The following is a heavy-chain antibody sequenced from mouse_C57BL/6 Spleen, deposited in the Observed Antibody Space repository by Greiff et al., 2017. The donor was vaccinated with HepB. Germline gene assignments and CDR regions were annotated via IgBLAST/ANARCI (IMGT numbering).Heavy chain of an antibody. CDR2: IWRGGST. CDR1: GFSLTSYG. J-gene: IGHJ4*01. D-gene: IGHD4-1*02. Sequence: VQLKESGPGLVQPSQSLSITCTVSGFSLTSYGVHWVRQSPGKGLEWLGVIWRGGSTDYNAAFMSRLSITKDNSKSQVFFKMNSLQADDTAIYYCAKNPTGTGYAMDYWGQGTSVTVSS. CDR3: AKNPTGTGYAMDY. V-gene: IGHV2-5*01.